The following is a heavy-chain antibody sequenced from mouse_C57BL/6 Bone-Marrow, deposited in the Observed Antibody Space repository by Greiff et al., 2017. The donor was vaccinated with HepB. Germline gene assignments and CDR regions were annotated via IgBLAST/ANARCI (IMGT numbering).Heavy chain of an antibody. V-gene: IGHV7-3*01. Sequence: EVMLVESGGGLVQPGGSLSLSCAASGFTFTDYYMSWVRQPPGKALEWLGFIRNKANGYTTEYSASVKGRFTISRDNSQSILYLQMNALRAEDSATYYCARTYDSYYYAMDYWGQGTSVTVFS. J-gene: IGHJ4*01. D-gene: IGHD2-4*01. CDR2: IRNKANGYTT. CDR3: ARTYDSYYYAMDY. CDR1: GFTFTDYY.